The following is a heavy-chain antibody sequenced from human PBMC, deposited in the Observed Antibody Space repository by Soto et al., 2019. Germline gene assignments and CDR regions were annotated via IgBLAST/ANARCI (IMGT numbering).Heavy chain of an antibody. J-gene: IGHJ4*02. CDR2: ISGSGGST. D-gene: IGHD6-6*01. V-gene: IGHV3-23*01. CDR3: AKSLRKSSIAARQVY. Sequence: EVQLLESGGGLVQPGGSLRLSCAASGFTFSSYAMSWVRQAPGKGLEWVSAISGSGGSTYYADSVKGRFTISRDNSKNTLYMQMNSLRAEDTAVYYCAKSLRKSSIAARQVYWGQGTLVTVSS. CDR1: GFTFSSYA.